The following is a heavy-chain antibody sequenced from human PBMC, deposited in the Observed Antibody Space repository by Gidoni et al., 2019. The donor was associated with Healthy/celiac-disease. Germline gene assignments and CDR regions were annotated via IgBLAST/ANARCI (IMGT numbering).Heavy chain of an antibody. Sequence: QLQLQESGPGLVQPSEHLSLTCTVSGGSISSSSYYWGWIRQPPGKGLEWIGSIYYSGSTYYNPSLKSRVTISVDTSKNQFSLKLSSVTAADTAVYYCARDQGKLWPYAFDIWGQGTMVTVSS. D-gene: IGHD2-21*01. CDR3: ARDQGKLWPYAFDI. J-gene: IGHJ3*02. CDR2: IYYSGST. V-gene: IGHV4-39*07. CDR1: GGSISSSSYY.